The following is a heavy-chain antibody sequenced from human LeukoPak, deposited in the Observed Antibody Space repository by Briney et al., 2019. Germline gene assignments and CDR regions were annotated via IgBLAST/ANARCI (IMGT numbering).Heavy chain of an antibody. J-gene: IGHJ4*02. Sequence: ASVKVSCKASGYTFTSYYMHWVRQAPGQGLEWMGIINPSGGDTSYAQKFQGRLTMTRDTSTNTVYMELTSLRSEDTAVYYCARAQRPLDGADYWGQGTLVTVSS. CDR2: INPSGGDT. CDR1: GYTFTSYY. D-gene: IGHD1-1*01. CDR3: ARAQRPLDGADY. V-gene: IGHV1-46*01.